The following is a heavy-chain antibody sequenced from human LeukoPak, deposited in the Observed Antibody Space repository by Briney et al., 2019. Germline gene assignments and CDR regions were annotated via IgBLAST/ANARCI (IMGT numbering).Heavy chain of an antibody. J-gene: IGHJ6*02. CDR1: GYTFTGYY. CDR3: ASFDRKIAAAGHHYYYYGMDV. Sequence: ASVKVSCKASGYTFTGYYMHWVRQAPGQGLEWMGWINPNSGGTNYAQKFQGRVTMTRDTSISTAYMELGRLRSDDTAVYYCASFDRKIAAAGHHYYYYGMDVWGQGTTVTVSS. CDR2: INPNSGGT. V-gene: IGHV1-2*02. D-gene: IGHD6-13*01.